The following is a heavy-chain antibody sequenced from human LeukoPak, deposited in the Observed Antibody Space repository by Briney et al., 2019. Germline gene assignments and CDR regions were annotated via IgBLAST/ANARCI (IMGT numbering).Heavy chain of an antibody. Sequence: TGGSLRLSCAASGFTFSSYWMHWVRQAPGKGLVWVSRINSDGSYTGYADSVKGRFTISRDNAKNTVYLQMNSLRAEDTAVYYCARDGARNGGMFDYWGQGTLVTVSS. J-gene: IGHJ4*02. CDR1: GFTFSSYW. D-gene: IGHD4-23*01. V-gene: IGHV3-74*01. CDR2: INSDGSYT. CDR3: ARDGARNGGMFDY.